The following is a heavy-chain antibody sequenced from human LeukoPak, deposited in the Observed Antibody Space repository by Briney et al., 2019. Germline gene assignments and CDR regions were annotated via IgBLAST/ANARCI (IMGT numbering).Heavy chain of an antibody. V-gene: IGHV1-2*02. CDR2: INPNSGDT. J-gene: IGHJ4*02. Sequence: ASVKVSCKASGYTFIANNMYWVRQAPGQGLEWMGRINPNSGDTYYAQKFQGRVTMTRDTSISTAYMELSRLRSDDTAVYYCARDLGYCSSTSCYGASDFDYWGQGTLVTVSS. CDR3: ARDLGYCSSTSCYGASDFDY. D-gene: IGHD2-2*01. CDR1: GYTFIANN.